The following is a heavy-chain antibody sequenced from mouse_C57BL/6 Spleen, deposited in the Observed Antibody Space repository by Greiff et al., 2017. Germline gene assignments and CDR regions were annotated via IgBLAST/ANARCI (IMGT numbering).Heavy chain of an antibody. CDR3: TRRGTGHFDY. J-gene: IGHJ2*01. CDR2: IDPETGGT. D-gene: IGHD3-3*01. Sequence: QVQLQQSGAELVRPGASVTLSCKASGYTFTDYEMHWVKQTPVHGLEWIGAIDPETGGTAYNQKFKGKAILTADKSSSTAYMELRSLTSEDSAVYYCTRRGTGHFDYWGQGTTLTVSS. V-gene: IGHV1-15*01. CDR1: GYTFTDYE.